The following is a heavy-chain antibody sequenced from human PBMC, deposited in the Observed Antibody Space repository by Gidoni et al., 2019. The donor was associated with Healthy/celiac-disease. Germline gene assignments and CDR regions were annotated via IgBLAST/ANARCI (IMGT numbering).Heavy chain of an antibody. V-gene: IGHV4-4*02. CDR1: GGSLSRSNW. D-gene: IGHD6-13*01. CDR3: ARDHGVAAAGNYYYYGMDV. Sequence: HVQLQESGPGLVKPSGTLSLTCAVSGGSLSRSNWWSWVRQPPGKGLEWIGEIYHSGSTNYNPSLKSRVTISVDKSKNQFSLKLSSVTAADTAVYYCARDHGVAAAGNYYYYGMDVWGQGTTVTVSS. J-gene: IGHJ6*02. CDR2: IYHSGST.